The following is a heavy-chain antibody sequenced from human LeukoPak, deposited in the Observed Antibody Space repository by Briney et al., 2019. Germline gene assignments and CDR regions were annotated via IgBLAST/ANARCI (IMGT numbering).Heavy chain of an antibody. CDR2: ISYDGSNK. J-gene: IGHJ4*02. CDR3: ARVPYVTGTGHFDY. CDR1: GFTFSSYA. D-gene: IGHD7-27*01. Sequence: GGSLRLSCAASGFTFSSYAMHWVRQAPGKGLEWVAVISYDGSNKYYADSVKGRFTISRDNSENTLYLQMNSLRAEDTAVYYCARVPYVTGTGHFDYWGQGTLVTVSS. V-gene: IGHV3-30*01.